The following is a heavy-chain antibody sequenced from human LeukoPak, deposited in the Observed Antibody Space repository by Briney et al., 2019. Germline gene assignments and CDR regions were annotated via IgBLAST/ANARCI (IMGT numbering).Heavy chain of an antibody. D-gene: IGHD1-26*01. J-gene: IGHJ4*02. CDR2: IIPIFGTA. CDR1: GGTFSCYA. Sequence: SVEVSCKASGGTFSCYAISWVRQAPGQGLEWMGGIIPIFGTANYAQKFQGRVTITADESTSTAYMELSSLRSEDTAVYYCARDRSFLGTYDRDFDYWGQGTLVTVSS. CDR3: ARDRSFLGTYDRDFDY. V-gene: IGHV1-69*13.